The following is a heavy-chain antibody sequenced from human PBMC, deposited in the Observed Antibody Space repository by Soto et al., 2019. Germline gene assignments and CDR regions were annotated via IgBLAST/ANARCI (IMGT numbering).Heavy chain of an antibody. J-gene: IGHJ6*03. CDR2: MNPNSGNT. D-gene: IGHD2-15*01. CDR3: ATYCSGGSCYSGISYYYYYMDV. CDR1: GSTSTSYD. Sequence: GASVKVSCKASGSTSTSYDINWVRQATGQGLEWMGWMNPNSGNTGYAQKFQGRVTMTRNTSISTAYMELSSLRSEDTAVYYCATYCSGGSCYSGISYYYYYMDVWGKGTTVTVSS. V-gene: IGHV1-8*01.